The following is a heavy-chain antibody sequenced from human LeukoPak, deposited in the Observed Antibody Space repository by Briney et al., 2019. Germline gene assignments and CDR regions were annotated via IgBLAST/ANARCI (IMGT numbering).Heavy chain of an antibody. CDR1: GFTFNKYG. V-gene: IGHV3-30*03. D-gene: IGHD3-16*01. CDR3: ARDWGAFDI. J-gene: IGHJ3*02. Sequence: GGSLRLSCAASGFTFNKYGIHWVRQAPGKGLEWVSVISYDGTTKYYADSVKGRFTISRDNSKNTLYLQMNSLRAEDTAVYYCARDWGAFDIWGQGTMVTVSS. CDR2: ISYDGTTK.